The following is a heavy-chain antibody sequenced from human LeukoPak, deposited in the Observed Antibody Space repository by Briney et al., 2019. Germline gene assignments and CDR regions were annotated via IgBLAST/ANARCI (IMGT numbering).Heavy chain of an antibody. Sequence: PSETLSLTCAVYGGSFSDYYWSWIRQPPGKGLEWIGEINHSGSTNYNPSLTSRVTISVDTSKNQFSLKLSSVTAADTAVYYCAGSIAARLDYWGQGTLVTVSS. CDR2: INHSGST. J-gene: IGHJ4*02. D-gene: IGHD6-6*01. V-gene: IGHV4-34*01. CDR3: AGSIAARLDY. CDR1: GGSFSDYY.